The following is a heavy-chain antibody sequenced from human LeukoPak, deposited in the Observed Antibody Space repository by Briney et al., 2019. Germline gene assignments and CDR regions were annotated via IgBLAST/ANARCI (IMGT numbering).Heavy chain of an antibody. V-gene: IGHV1-18*01. J-gene: IGHJ3*02. CDR2: ISAYNGNT. CDR3: ARVSVLRFLEWLHAFDI. Sequence: ASVKVSCKPSGYTFTSYGISWVRQAPGQGLEWMGWISAYNGNTNYAQKLQGRVTMTTDTSTSTAYMELRSLRSDDTAVYYCARVSVLRFLEWLHAFDIWGQGTMVTVSS. D-gene: IGHD3-3*01. CDR1: GYTFTSYG.